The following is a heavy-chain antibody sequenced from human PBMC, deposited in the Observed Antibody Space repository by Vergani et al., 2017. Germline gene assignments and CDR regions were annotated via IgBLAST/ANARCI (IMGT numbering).Heavy chain of an antibody. Sequence: QVTLRESGPALVKPTQTLTLTCTFSGFSLSTSGMCVSWIRQPPGKALEWLALIDWDDDKYYSTSLKTRLTIYKDTSKNQVVLTMTNMDPVDTATYYCARIRAAITMAADWYFDLWGRGTLVTVSS. D-gene: IGHD3-10*01. CDR2: IDWDDDK. V-gene: IGHV2-70*01. J-gene: IGHJ2*01. CDR1: GFSLSTSGMC. CDR3: ARIRAAITMAADWYFDL.